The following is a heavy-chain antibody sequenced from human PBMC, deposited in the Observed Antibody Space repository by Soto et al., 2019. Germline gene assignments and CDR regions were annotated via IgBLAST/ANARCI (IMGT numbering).Heavy chain of an antibody. CDR3: ARIKSHDYVWGSYRPFEY. D-gene: IGHD3-16*02. V-gene: IGHV4-34*01. J-gene: IGHJ4*02. Sequence: PSETLSLTCAVYGGSFSTYYCTWIRQPPWKGLEWIGEINHSGSTNYNSSLKSRATISADTSKNQFSLKLSSVTAADTAVYYCARIKSHDYVWGSYRPFEYLGQGILVTVSS. CDR1: GGSFSTYY. CDR2: INHSGST.